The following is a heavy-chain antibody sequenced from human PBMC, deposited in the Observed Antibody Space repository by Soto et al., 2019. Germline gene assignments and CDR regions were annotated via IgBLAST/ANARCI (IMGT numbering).Heavy chain of an antibody. CDR3: ATQYYDILTSPRGPNWFDP. D-gene: IGHD3-9*01. V-gene: IGHV3-74*01. Sequence: GSLRLSCAASGXTVSSYGMDWVRQAPGKGLVWVSRINSDGSSTSYADSVNCRFTISRDNAKNTLYLQMNSLRAEYTALYYFATQYYDILTSPRGPNWFDPWGQGTLATVS. J-gene: IGHJ5*02. CDR1: GXTVSSYG. CDR2: INSDGSST.